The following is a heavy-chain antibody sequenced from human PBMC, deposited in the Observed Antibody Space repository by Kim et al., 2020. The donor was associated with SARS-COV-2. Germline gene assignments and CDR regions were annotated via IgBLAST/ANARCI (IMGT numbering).Heavy chain of an antibody. CDR1: GFTFDDYA. CDR3: AKDMASYCGGDCYFQH. Sequence: GGSLRLSCAASGFTFDDYAMHWVRQAPGKGLEWVSGISWNSGSIGYADSVKGRFTISRDNAKNSLYLQMNSLRAEDTALYYCAKDMASYCGGDCYFQHWGQGTLVTVSS. CDR2: ISWNSGSI. J-gene: IGHJ1*01. D-gene: IGHD2-21*02. V-gene: IGHV3-9*01.